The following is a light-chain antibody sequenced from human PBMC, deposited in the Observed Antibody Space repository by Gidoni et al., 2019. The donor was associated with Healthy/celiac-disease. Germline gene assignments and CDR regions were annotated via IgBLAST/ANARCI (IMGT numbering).Light chain of an antibody. V-gene: IGKV3-15*01. CDR2: GAS. Sequence: EIVMTQSPATLSVSPGERATLSCRASQSVSSNLAWYQQKPGQAPRLLISGASTRATGIPASFSTSGSGTEFTLTISSMQSEDFAVYYCQQYNNWPPITFGQGTRLEIK. CDR3: QQYNNWPPIT. CDR1: QSVSSN. J-gene: IGKJ5*01.